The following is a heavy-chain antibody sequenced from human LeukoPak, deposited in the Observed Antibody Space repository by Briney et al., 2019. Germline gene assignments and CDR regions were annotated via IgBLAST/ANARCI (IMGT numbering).Heavy chain of an antibody. J-gene: IGHJ5*02. CDR2: ISSNSSSI. V-gene: IGHV3-9*01. D-gene: IGHD1-1*01. CDR3: ARFEGNVRFHNNWFDP. CDR1: GFTFDDYA. Sequence: GGSLRLSCAASGFTFDDYAMHWVRQAPGKGLERVSSISSNSSSIGYADSVKGLFTISRDNAKNSLYLQMNSLRAEDTAVYYCARFEGNVRFHNNWFDPWGQGTLVTVSS.